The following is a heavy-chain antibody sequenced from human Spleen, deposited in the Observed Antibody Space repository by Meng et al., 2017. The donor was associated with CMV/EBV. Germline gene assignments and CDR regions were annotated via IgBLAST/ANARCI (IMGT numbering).Heavy chain of an antibody. D-gene: IGHD6-13*01. CDR3: ARGRIALSVNDGMDV. J-gene: IGHJ6*02. CDR2: FHYSGST. V-gene: IGHV4-59*01. Sequence: GSLRLSCTVSGGSISSYYWSWIRQPPGKGLEWIGYFHYSGSTNYNPSLKSRVTISVDTSKNQFSLQLSSVTAADTAVYYCARGRIALSVNDGMDVWGQGTTVTVSS. CDR1: GGSISSYY.